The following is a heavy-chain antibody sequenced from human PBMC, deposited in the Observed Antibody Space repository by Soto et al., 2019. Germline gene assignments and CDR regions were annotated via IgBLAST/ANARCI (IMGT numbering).Heavy chain of an antibody. CDR1: GDSISTFY. Sequence: SETLSLTCTVSGDSISTFYWGWMRQSPGKELEWIGYVYYTGSTDYNPSLKSRVTISVDRSKNQFSLKLTSANAADTAVYYCARGRTVRNYADDSSDYFYFFDYWGQGTQVTVYS. CDR2: VYYTGST. J-gene: IGHJ4*02. CDR3: ARGRTVRNYADDSSDYFYFFDY. V-gene: IGHV4-59*01. D-gene: IGHD3-22*01.